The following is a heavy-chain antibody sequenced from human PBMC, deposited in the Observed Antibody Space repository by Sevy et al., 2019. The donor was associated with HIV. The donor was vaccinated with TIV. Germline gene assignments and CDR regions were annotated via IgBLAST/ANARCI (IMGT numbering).Heavy chain of an antibody. CDR1: GGSLSGYY. D-gene: IGHD2-2*01. Sequence: SETLSLTCAVYGGSLSGYYWSWFRQPPGKGLEWIGEINHSGSTNYNPSLKSRVTISIGTSKNQSSLKLSSVTAADTAVYYCARHCSSTNCSHSFDIWGQGTMVTVSS. CDR2: INHSGST. J-gene: IGHJ3*02. CDR3: ARHCSSTNCSHSFDI. V-gene: IGHV4-34*01.